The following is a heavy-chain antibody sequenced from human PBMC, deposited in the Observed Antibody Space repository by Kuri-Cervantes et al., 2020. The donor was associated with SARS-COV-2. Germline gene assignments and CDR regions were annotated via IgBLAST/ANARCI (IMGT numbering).Heavy chain of an antibody. J-gene: IGHJ6*02. D-gene: IGHD5-18*01. Sequence: ETLSLTCTVSGGSISSYYWSWIRQPPGKGLEWVSAISGSGGSTYYADSVKGRFTISRDNSKNTLYLQMNSLRAEDTAVYYCARDLWIHRPDYYYYGMDVWGRGTTVTVSS. V-gene: IGHV3-23*01. CDR2: ISGSGGST. CDR3: ARDLWIHRPDYYYYGMDV. CDR1: GGSISSYY.